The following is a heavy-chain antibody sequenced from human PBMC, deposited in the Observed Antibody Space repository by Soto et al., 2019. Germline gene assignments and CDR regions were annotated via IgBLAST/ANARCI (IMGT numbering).Heavy chain of an antibody. V-gene: IGHV5-10-1*01. J-gene: IGHJ4*02. CDR1: GYRVTSYW. D-gene: IGHD1-7*01. CDR3: AGLSMATTPTLDY. CDR2: IDPSDSYT. Sequence: GESLKISCKGSGYRVTSYWITWVRQMPGKGLEWMGRIDPSDSYTNYSPSVQGHVTVSADKSMSTAYLQWSSLKASDTAMDYCAGLSMATTPTLDYRRQGTLVTVSS.